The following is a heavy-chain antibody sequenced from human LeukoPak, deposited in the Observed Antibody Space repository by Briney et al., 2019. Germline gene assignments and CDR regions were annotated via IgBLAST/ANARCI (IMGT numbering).Heavy chain of an antibody. CDR2: IKQDGSEE. J-gene: IGHJ4*02. Sequence: GGSLRLSWAASGFILSDYWMSWVRQAPGKGLEWVADIKQDGSEEYYVDSVKDRFTISRDNAKNSLFLQMNSLRAEDTAVYYCARGPYSRDNFDYWGQGTLVTVSS. CDR3: ARGPYSRDNFDY. V-gene: IGHV3-7*03. D-gene: IGHD6-13*01. CDR1: GFILSDYW.